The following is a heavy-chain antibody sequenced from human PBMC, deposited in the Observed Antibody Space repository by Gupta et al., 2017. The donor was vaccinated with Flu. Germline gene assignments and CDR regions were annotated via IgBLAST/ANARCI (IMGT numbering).Heavy chain of an antibody. CDR1: GGTFGSYT. V-gene: IGHV1-69*06. J-gene: IGHJ4*02. Sequence: QVQLVQSGAAVQKPGASVKVSCTSSGGTFGSYTINSVRQAPGQGLEWVGGIILCEPSSAQNFRGRVTITAEKSTSTVYMELSSRTSDDTAVYYCAGGLTVNPNRLEYWGQGTLVTVSS. CDR3: AGGLTVNPNRLEY. D-gene: IGHD4-17*01. CDR2: IILCEP.